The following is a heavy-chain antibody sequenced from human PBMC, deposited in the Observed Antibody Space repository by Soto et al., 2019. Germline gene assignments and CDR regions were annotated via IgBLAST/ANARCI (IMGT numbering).Heavy chain of an antibody. D-gene: IGHD4-17*01. CDR3: ARRYGASFDY. CDR1: GTSLSSYY. V-gene: IGHV4-59*01. CDR2: IYYSGST. Sequence: SETLCLTCTVSGTSLSSYYWSWIRQPPGKGLEWIGYIYYSGSTNYNPSLKSRVTISVDTSKNQFSLKLSSVTAADTAVYYCARRYGASFDYWGQGTLVTVSS. J-gene: IGHJ4*02.